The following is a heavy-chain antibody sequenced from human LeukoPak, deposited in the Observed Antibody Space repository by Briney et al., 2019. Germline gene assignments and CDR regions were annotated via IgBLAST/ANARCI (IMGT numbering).Heavy chain of an antibody. CDR2: IYTSGST. J-gene: IGHJ4*02. D-gene: IGHD6-13*01. CDR3: ARERGEYSSSYDY. V-gene: IGHV4-39*07. Sequence: SETLSLTCTVSGGSISSSSFYWGWIRQPPGKGLEWVGSIYTSGSTNYNPSLKSRVTMSVDTSKNQFSLKLSSVTAADTAVYYCARERGEYSSSYDYWGQGTLVTVSS. CDR1: GGSISSSSFY.